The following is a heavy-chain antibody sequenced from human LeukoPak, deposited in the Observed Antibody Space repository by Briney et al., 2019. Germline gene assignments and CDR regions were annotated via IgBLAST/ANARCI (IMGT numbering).Heavy chain of an antibody. D-gene: IGHD2-2*01. J-gene: IGHJ4*02. CDR1: GFTFSSYS. CDR2: IYYSGHT. Sequence: GSLRLSCAASGFTFSSYSMNWVRQPPGKGLEFIGHIYYSGHTYYNPSLKSRLTISVDTSKKQFSLSLSSLTAADTTVYYCARQRRDCSRTACYPIDFDAWGQGFLVTVSS. V-gene: IGHV4-59*04. CDR3: ARQRRDCSRTACYPIDFDA.